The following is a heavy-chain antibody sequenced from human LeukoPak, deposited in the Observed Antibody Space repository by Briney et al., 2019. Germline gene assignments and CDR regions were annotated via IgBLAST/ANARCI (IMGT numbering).Heavy chain of an antibody. CDR1: GLTFSTHG. CDR2: IRYDGINK. CDR3: ARDLGATIFDFGY. J-gene: IGHJ4*02. D-gene: IGHD1-26*01. V-gene: IGHV3-30*02. Sequence: GGSLRLSCAASGLTFSTHGMHWVRQAPGKGLEWVAFIRYDGINKYYADSVKGRFTISRDSFKNTLYLQMNSLRPEDTAVYYCARDLGATIFDFGYWGQGTLVTVSS.